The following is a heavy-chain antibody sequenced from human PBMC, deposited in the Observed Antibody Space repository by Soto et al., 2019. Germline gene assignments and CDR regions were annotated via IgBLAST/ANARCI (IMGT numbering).Heavy chain of an antibody. CDR3: ARVGYYDSSGYYGRYYYYGMDV. CDR2: ISSSSSYI. V-gene: IGHV3-21*01. Sequence: EVQLVESGGGLVKPGGSLRLSCAASGFTFSSYSMNWVRQAPGKGLEWVSSISSSSSYIYYADSVKGRFTISRDNAKNSLYLQMNSLRAEDTAVYYCARVGYYDSSGYYGRYYYYGMDVWGQGTTVTVSS. J-gene: IGHJ6*02. D-gene: IGHD3-22*01. CDR1: GFTFSSYS.